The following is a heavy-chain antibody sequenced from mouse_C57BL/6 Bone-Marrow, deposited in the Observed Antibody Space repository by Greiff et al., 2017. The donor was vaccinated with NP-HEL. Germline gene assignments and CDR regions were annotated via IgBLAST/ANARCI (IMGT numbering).Heavy chain of an antibody. CDR1: GYTFTSYW. D-gene: IGHD2-2*01. CDR3: ASDTMVTTVDY. Sequence: QVQLKQPGAELVRPGSSVKLSCKASGYTFTSYWMDWVKQRPGQGLEWIGNIYPSDSETHYNQQFKDKDTLTVDKSSSTAYMQLSSLTSEDYAVYYCASDTMVTTVDYWGRGTTISVSS. J-gene: IGHJ2*01. V-gene: IGHV1-61*01. CDR2: IYPSDSET.